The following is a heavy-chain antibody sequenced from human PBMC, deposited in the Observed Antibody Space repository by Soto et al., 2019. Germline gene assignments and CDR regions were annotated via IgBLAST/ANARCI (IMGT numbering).Heavy chain of an antibody. V-gene: IGHV4-38-2*01. CDR2: IYHSGTT. J-gene: IGHJ4*02. D-gene: IGHD2-15*01. CDR1: GDSISSGYC. Sequence: SETLSLTCAVSGDSISSGYCWASIRQTPRKGLEWVASIYHSGTTYYNPSLPSRVTISVDTSKNQFSLKLSSVTAADSAVYYCATKDSVGYHPYFGQGKLVT. CDR3: ATKDSVGYHPY.